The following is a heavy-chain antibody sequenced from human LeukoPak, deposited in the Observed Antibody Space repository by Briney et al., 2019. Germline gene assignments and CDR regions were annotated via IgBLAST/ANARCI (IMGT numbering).Heavy chain of an antibody. J-gene: IGHJ5*02. CDR2: IRYDGSNK. V-gene: IGHV3-30*02. Sequence: GGSLRLSCAASGFTFSDYYMSWIRQTPGKGLHWVAFIRYDGSNKYYADSVKGRFTISRDNSKNTLNLQMNSLRTEDTAMYYCAKDRGDYTDWFDPWGQGTLVTVSS. CDR3: AKDRGDYTDWFDP. CDR1: GFTFSDYY. D-gene: IGHD4-17*01.